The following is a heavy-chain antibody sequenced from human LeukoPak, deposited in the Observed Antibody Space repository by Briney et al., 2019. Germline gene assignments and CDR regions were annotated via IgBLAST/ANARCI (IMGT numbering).Heavy chain of an antibody. Sequence: GGSLRLSCAASGFTFSSYAMSWVRQAPGKGLEWVSAISGSGGSTYYADSVKGRFTISRDNSKTTLYLQMNSLRAEDTAVYYCAKGGYSSGWFGGYFDYWGQGTLVTVSS. D-gene: IGHD6-19*01. CDR2: ISGSGGST. J-gene: IGHJ4*02. CDR3: AKGGYSSGWFGGYFDY. V-gene: IGHV3-23*01. CDR1: GFTFSSYA.